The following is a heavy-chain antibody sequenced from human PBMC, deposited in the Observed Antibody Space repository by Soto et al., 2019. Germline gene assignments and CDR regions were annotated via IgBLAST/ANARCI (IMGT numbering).Heavy chain of an antibody. Sequence: QVQLVQSGAAVKKPGSSVKVSCKASGGTFSSYAISWVRKAPGQGLEWMGGIIPIFGTANYAQKFQGRVTITADESTSTAYMELSSLRSEDTAVYYCARDRYSYGYYWYFDLWGRGTLVTVSS. CDR1: GGTFSSYA. J-gene: IGHJ2*01. CDR2: IIPIFGTA. CDR3: ARDRYSYGYYWYFDL. V-gene: IGHV1-69*12. D-gene: IGHD5-18*01.